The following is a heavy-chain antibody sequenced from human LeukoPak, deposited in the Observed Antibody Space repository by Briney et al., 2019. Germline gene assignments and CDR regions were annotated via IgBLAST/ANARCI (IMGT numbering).Heavy chain of an antibody. J-gene: IGHJ6*04. CDR3: ARGRAAALDV. V-gene: IGHV4-61*05. D-gene: IGHD6-13*01. CDR2: IYYSGST. Sequence: SETLSLTCTVSGYSISSGYYWGWIRQPPGKGLEWIGYIYYSGSTNYNPSLKSRVTISVDTSKNQFSLKLSSVTAADTAVYYCARGRAAALDVWGKGTTVTVSS. CDR1: GYSISSGYY.